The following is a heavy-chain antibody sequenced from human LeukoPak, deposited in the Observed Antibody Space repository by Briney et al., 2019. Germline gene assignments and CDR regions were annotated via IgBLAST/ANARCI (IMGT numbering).Heavy chain of an antibody. Sequence: PGGSLRLSCAASGFTFSHYGMHWVRLAPGKGLEWVAVIWYDGTNKYYADSVKGRFTISRDNSKNTLYLQMNSLRGEDTAVYYCRRSENRYGRCDSWGQGTLVTVSS. J-gene: IGHJ4*02. V-gene: IGHV3-33*01. CDR2: IWYDGTNK. D-gene: IGHD5-18*01. CDR1: GFTFSHYG. CDR3: RRSENRYGRCDS.